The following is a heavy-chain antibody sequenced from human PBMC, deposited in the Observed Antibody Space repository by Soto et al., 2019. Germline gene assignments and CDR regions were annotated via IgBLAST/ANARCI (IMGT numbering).Heavy chain of an antibody. CDR3: ARDPRYCSSTSCYPPTRSWFDP. CDR1: GYTFTSYA. V-gene: IGHV1-3*01. J-gene: IGHJ5*02. D-gene: IGHD2-2*01. Sequence: ASVKGSCKASGYTFTSYAMHWVRQAPGQRLEWMGWINAGNGNTKYSQKFQGRVTITRDTSASTAYMELSSLRSEDTAVYYCARDPRYCSSTSCYPPTRSWFDPWGQGTLVTVSS. CDR2: INAGNGNT.